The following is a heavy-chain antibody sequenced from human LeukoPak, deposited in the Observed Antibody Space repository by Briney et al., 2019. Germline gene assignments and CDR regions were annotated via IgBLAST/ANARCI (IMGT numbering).Heavy chain of an antibody. CDR2: MNPNSGST. V-gene: IGHV1-8*01. CDR1: LYTFTNYD. CDR3: ARAARGAAAADDPLDI. J-gene: IGHJ3*02. Sequence: ASVYASSKVSLYTFTNYDINWMRQATGQRLEWMGWMNPNSGSTGYAQKFQGRVTMTRDTSISTAYMELSSLTSEDTAVYYCARAARGAAAADDPLDIWGQGTTVTVSS. D-gene: IGHD6-13*01.